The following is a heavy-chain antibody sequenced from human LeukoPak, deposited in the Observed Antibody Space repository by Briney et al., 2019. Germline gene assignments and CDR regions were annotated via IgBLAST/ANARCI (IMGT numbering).Heavy chain of an antibody. J-gene: IGHJ6*03. CDR2: IIPIFGTA. CDR3: GGGGYNYYYYYYMDV. V-gene: IGHV1-69*05. D-gene: IGHD5-24*01. CDR1: GGTFSSYA. Sequence: SVKVSCKASGGTFSSYAISWVRQAPGQGLEWVGGIIPIFGTANYAQKFQGRVTITTDESTSTAYMELSSLRSEDTAVYYCGGGGYNYYYYYYMDVWGKGTTVTVSS.